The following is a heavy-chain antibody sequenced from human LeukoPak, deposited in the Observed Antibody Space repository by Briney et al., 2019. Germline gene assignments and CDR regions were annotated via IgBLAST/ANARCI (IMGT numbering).Heavy chain of an antibody. D-gene: IGHD2-15*01. Sequence: SETLSLTCTVSGYSISSGYYWGWIRQPPGKGLEWIGSIYHSGSTYYNPSLKSRVTISVDTSKNQFSLKLSSVTAADTAVYYCARALGYPDLYYYYYYMDVWGKGTTVTVSS. CDR1: GYSISSGYY. CDR2: IYHSGST. V-gene: IGHV4-38-2*02. CDR3: ARALGYPDLYYYYYYMDV. J-gene: IGHJ6*03.